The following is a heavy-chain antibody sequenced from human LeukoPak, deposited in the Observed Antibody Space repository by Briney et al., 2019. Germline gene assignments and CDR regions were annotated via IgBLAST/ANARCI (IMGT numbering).Heavy chain of an antibody. CDR3: SGVLPTAPFYGMDV. V-gene: IGHV4-34*01. CDR1: GASFSGYY. D-gene: IGHD2-2*01. Sequence: SETLSLTCAVYGASFSGYYWSRIRQPPGKGLEWIGEINHSRGTNYNPSLKSRVTISVDASKKQFSLKLSSVTAADTAVYYCSGVLPTAPFYGMDVWGKGITVTVFS. J-gene: IGHJ6*01. CDR2: INHSRGT.